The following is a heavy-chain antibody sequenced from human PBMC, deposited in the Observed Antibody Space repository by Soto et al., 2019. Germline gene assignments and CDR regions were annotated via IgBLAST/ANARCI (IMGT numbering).Heavy chain of an antibody. CDR1: GFTFSSYG. V-gene: IGHV3-33*01. D-gene: IGHD3-3*01. Sequence: PGGALRRSCAASGFTFSSYGMHWVRQAPGKGLEWVAVIWYDGSNKYYADSVKGRFTISRDNSKNTLYLQMNSLRAEDTAVYYCARDVPYYDFWSGYLDPDPWGQGTLVTVSS. CDR2: IWYDGSNK. J-gene: IGHJ5*02. CDR3: ARDVPYYDFWSGYLDPDP.